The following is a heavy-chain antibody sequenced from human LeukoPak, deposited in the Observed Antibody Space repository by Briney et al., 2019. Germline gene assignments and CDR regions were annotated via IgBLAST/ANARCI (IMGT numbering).Heavy chain of an antibody. V-gene: IGHV3-74*01. CDR1: GFTFSSYW. CDR2: INSDGSST. CDR3: AKVAKYYYGPETYYFFEH. Sequence: GGSLRLSCAASGFTFSSYWMHWVRQAPGKGLVWVSRINSDGSSTSYADSVKGRFTISRDNAKNSLYLQMNSLRVEDTAVHYCAKVAKYYYGPETYYFFEHWGQGTPVTASS. D-gene: IGHD3-10*01. J-gene: IGHJ4*02.